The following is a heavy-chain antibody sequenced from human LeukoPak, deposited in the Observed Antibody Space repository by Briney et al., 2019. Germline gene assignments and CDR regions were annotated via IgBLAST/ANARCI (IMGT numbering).Heavy chain of an antibody. CDR3: AKWGDYDVLTGYYVSDF. CDR1: GFIFCNYA. Sequence: GGSPRLSCAASGFIFCNYAMYLVRQAPGKGLGWVSAIFGRSDNTYYADSVKGRFTLSRDSSKNTLYLQMNSLRADDTAVYYCAKWGDYDVLTGYYVSDFWGQGTLVTVSS. D-gene: IGHD3-9*01. J-gene: IGHJ4*02. CDR2: IFGRSDNT. V-gene: IGHV3-23*01.